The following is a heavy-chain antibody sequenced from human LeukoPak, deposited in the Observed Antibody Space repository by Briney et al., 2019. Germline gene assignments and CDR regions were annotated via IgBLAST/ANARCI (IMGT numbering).Heavy chain of an antibody. CDR3: ARGQPVHFGY. D-gene: IGHD6-6*01. CDR1: GGSISSSSYY. J-gene: IGHJ4*02. CDR2: IYYSGST. V-gene: IGHV4-39*07. Sequence: SETLSLTCTVSGGSISSSSYYWGWIRQPPGKGLEWIGSIYYSGSTYYNPSLKSRVTISVDTSKNQFSLKLSSVTAADTAVYYCARGQPVHFGYWGQGTLVTVSS.